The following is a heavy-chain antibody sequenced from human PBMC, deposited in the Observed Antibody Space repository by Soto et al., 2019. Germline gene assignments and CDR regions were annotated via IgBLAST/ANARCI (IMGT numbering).Heavy chain of an antibody. V-gene: IGHV4-59*01. D-gene: IGHD3-10*01. CDR3: ARGAGDFSGPDSFDI. J-gene: IGHJ3*02. CDR2: ISDSGIT. Sequence: LVTLSVRWSVSGGSSVGYCGSWIRQHTGKGLQYIGYISDSGITDYNPSLKSRVTISVDTSKNQFSLKLTSVTAADTAVYYCARGAGDFSGPDSFDIWGQGTMVTVSS. CDR1: GGSSVGYC.